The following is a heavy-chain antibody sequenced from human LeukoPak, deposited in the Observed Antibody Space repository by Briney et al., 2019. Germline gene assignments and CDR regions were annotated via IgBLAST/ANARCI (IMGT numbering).Heavy chain of an antibody. Sequence: GGSLRLSCAASGFTFSTYSMNWVRQAPGKGLEWVSSISSSSSYIYYANSVKGRFTISRDNARKSLFLQMNSLRAEDTAVYYCASETTRGYSYGSPTDGFDLWGQGTMVTVSS. CDR3: ASETTRGYSYGSPTDGFDL. D-gene: IGHD5-18*01. CDR2: ISSSSSYI. CDR1: GFTFSTYS. J-gene: IGHJ3*01. V-gene: IGHV3-21*01.